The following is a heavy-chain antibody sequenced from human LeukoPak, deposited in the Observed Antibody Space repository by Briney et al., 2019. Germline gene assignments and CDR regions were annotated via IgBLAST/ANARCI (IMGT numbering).Heavy chain of an antibody. Sequence: SQTLSLTCAVSGDSVSSNSAAWHWIRQSPSRGLEWLGRTYYKSKWYNDYALSVKSRITINPDTSKNQFSLQLNSVTPEDTAVYYCARDRRSSWRYFDYWGQGTLVTVSS. CDR1: GDSVSSNSAA. V-gene: IGHV6-1*01. CDR3: ARDRRSSWRYFDY. CDR2: TYYKSKWYN. J-gene: IGHJ4*02. D-gene: IGHD6-13*01.